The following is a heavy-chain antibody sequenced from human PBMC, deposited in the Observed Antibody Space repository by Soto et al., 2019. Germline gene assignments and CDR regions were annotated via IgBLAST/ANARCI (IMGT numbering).Heavy chain of an antibody. J-gene: IGHJ6*01. CDR2: ISAYNGNT. CDR1: GYTFTSYG. Sequence: QVRLVQSGAEVKKPGASVKVSCKASGYTFTSYGISWVRQAPGQGLEWTGWISAYNGNTNYAQKLQGRVTMTTDTSTSTAYMELRSLRSDDTAVYYCARDYIAAAGPVGYYYYGIDVWGQGTTVTVSS. V-gene: IGHV1-18*01. D-gene: IGHD6-13*01. CDR3: ARDYIAAAGPVGYYYYGIDV.